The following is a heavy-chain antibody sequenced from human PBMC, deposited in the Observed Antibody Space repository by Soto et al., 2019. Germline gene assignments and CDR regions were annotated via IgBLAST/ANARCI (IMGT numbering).Heavy chain of an antibody. CDR2: MYHTGST. V-gene: IGHV4-39*01. CDR1: GDSITRSGFY. J-gene: IGHJ4*02. CDR3: ARVRGGDTHVFDF. Sequence: QLHLHESGPGLVKPSETLSLSCSVSGDSITRSGFYWAWIRRPPGNELEWIGSMYHTGSTYYKPSLESRLTMSVDTSKSQFSLRLTSMTAADAGVYFCARVRGGDTHVFDFWGQGARVTVSS. D-gene: IGHD3-10*01.